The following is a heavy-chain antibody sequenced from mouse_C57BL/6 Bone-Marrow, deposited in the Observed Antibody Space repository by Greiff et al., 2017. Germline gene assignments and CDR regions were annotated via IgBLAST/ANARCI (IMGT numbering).Heavy chain of an antibody. Sequence: EVKLQESGAELVRPGASVKLSCTASGFNIKDDYMHWVKQRPEQGLEWIGRIDPENGDTEYTEKFQGTATLTVDTSSNTAYLQLSSLTSEDTAVYDCTHYYGDYFDAVDFWGQGTSVTVTS. CDR1: GFNIKDDY. D-gene: IGHD2-13*01. CDR2: IDPENGDT. CDR3: THYYGDYFDAVDF. V-gene: IGHV14-4*01. J-gene: IGHJ4*01.